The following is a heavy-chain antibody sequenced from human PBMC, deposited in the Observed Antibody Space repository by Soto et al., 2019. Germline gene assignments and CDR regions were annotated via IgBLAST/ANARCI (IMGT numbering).Heavy chain of an antibody. D-gene: IGHD2-2*03. Sequence: SETLSLTCTVSGGSISSSSYYWGWIRQPPGKGLEWIGSIYYSGSTYYNPSLKSRVTISVDTSKNQFSLRLSSVTAADTAVYYCARLNGYCVSTNCHGYYGMDVWGQGTAVTVSS. CDR3: ARLNGYCVSTNCHGYYGMDV. V-gene: IGHV4-39*01. CDR1: GGSISSSSYY. CDR2: IYYSGST. J-gene: IGHJ6*02.